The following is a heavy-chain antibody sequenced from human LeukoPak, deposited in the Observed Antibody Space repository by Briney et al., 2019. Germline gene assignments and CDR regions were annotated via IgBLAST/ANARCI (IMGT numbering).Heavy chain of an antibody. Sequence: SETLSLTCSVSGASLSSYYWGWIRQSPGKGPEWLGYISDTGKTDYNPSLKSRGTLSLDPSKNQFSLRLTSVTAADTAVYYCVTGYYEPFDNWGQGTLVTVSS. J-gene: IGHJ4*02. V-gene: IGHV4-59*01. CDR3: VTGYYEPFDN. D-gene: IGHD3-3*01. CDR1: GASLSSYY. CDR2: ISDTGKT.